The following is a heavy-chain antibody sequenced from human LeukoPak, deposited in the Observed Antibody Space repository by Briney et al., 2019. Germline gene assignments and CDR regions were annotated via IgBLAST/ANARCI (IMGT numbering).Heavy chain of an antibody. Sequence: GGSLRLSCAASGFTFSSYSMNWVRQAPGKGLEWVSSISSSSSYIYYADSVKGRFTISRDNAKNSLYLQINSLRAEDTAVYYCARSLYNSNYLFDYWGQGTLVTVSS. CDR2: ISSSSSYI. J-gene: IGHJ4*02. CDR1: GFTFSSYS. V-gene: IGHV3-21*01. D-gene: IGHD5-24*01. CDR3: ARSLYNSNYLFDY.